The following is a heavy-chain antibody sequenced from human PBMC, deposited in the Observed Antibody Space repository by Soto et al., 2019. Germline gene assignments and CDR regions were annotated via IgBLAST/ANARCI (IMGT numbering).Heavy chain of an antibody. CDR3: ARLVYDTRLNYMYFDF. Sequence: SETLSLTCAVSGVSISSGNWWTWVRQTPQRGLEYIGEIFHDGTADYYPSFERRVAISVDTSKDQFSLKLTSVTAADTAIYFCARLVYDTRLNYMYFDFWGQGALVTVSS. V-gene: IGHV4-4*02. CDR1: GVSISSGNW. D-gene: IGHD2-8*01. J-gene: IGHJ4*02. CDR2: IFHDGTA.